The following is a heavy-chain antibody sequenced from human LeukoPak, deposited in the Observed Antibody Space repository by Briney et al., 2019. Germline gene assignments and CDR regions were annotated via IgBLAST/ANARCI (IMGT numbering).Heavy chain of an antibody. CDR3: AKDYPNFGVVVV. D-gene: IGHD3-3*01. CDR1: GFTFSNYA. J-gene: IGHJ4*02. V-gene: IGHV3-23*01. Sequence: GGSLRLSCAASGFTFSNYAMSWVRQAPGKGLEWVSGISGSGGSTYYADSVKGRFTISRDNPKNTLYVQMNSLRDEDTAVYYCAKDYPNFGVVVVWGQGTLVTVFS. CDR2: ISGSGGST.